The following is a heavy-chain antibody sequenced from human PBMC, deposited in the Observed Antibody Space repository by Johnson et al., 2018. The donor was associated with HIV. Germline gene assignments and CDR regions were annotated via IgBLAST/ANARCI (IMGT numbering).Heavy chain of an antibody. V-gene: IGHV3-30*04. Sequence: VQLVESGGGVVQPGRSLRLSCAASGFTFSSYAIHWVRQAPGKGLEWVAVISYDGSNKYYADSVKGRFTIYRDNSKNTLYLQMNRLRAEDTAVYYCARSVHDYGDYLWGRDAFDIWGQGTVVTVSS. D-gene: IGHD4-17*01. CDR2: ISYDGSNK. CDR1: GFTFSSYA. CDR3: ARSVHDYGDYLWGRDAFDI. J-gene: IGHJ3*02.